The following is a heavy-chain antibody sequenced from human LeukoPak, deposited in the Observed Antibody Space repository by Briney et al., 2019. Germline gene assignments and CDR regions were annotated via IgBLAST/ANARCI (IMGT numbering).Heavy chain of an antibody. CDR3: ASSGDIVGARGGLDY. CDR2: IYYRGST. J-gene: IGHJ4*02. CDR1: GGSISSYY. D-gene: IGHD1-26*01. V-gene: IGHV4-59*01. Sequence: SETLSLTCAVSGGSISSYYWSWIRQPPGNRLEWIGYIYYRGSTNYNPSLKRRVTMSVDTSKNQFSLKLNSVTAADTAVYYCASSGDIVGARGGLDYWGQGTLVTVSS.